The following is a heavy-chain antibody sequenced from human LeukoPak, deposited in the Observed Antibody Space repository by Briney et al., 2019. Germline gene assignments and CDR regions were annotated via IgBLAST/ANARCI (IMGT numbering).Heavy chain of an antibody. J-gene: IGHJ4*02. CDR1: GYTFTSYG. CDR3: ARNLRYYYGSGSYYYDY. Sequence: ASVKVSCKASGYTFTSYGISWVRQAPGQGLEWMGWISAYNGNTNYAQKLRGRVTMTTDTSTSTAYMELRSLRSDDTAVYYCARNLRYYYGSGSYYYDYWGQGTLVTVSS. CDR2: ISAYNGNT. V-gene: IGHV1-18*01. D-gene: IGHD3-10*01.